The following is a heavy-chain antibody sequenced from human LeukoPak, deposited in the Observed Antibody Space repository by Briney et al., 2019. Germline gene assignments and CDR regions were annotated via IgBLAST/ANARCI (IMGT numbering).Heavy chain of an antibody. CDR3: ARYSSDYTSDYHYYMDV. D-gene: IGHD3-22*01. CDR1: GISFSNYS. CDR2: ISSSSRFI. V-gene: IGHV3-21*01. J-gene: IGHJ6*03. Sequence: KTGGSLRLSCAASGISFSNYSMNWVRQAPGKGLEWVSLISSSSRFIYYGDSVKGRSTISSDNAKKSLYLQMNSLRAEDTAVYYCARYSSDYTSDYHYYMDVWGKGTTVTVSS.